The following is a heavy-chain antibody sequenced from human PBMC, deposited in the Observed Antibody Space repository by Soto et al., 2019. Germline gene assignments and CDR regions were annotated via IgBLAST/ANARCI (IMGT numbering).Heavy chain of an antibody. CDR1: GFSFSTSA. V-gene: IGHV3-23*01. Sequence: GGSLRLSCAASGFSFSTSAMTWVRQAPGKGLEWVSAITGSGGGTYYADSVKGRFTISRDNSKNTLYVQMNSLRAEDTAVYFCAKGRGTATDTTDYWGQGTLVTVSS. D-gene: IGHD3-10*01. CDR2: ITGSGGGT. J-gene: IGHJ4*02. CDR3: AKGRGTATDTTDY.